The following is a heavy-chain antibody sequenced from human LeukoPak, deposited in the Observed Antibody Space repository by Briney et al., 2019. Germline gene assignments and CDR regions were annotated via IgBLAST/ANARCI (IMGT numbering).Heavy chain of an antibody. CDR1: GXSISSYY. D-gene: IGHD6-13*01. Sequence: SETLSLTCTVSGXSISSYYWSWIRQPPGKGLESIGYIYYSGSTSYNPSFKSRVTILVDTSKNQFSLKLSSVTAADTAVYYCARVRGSGAAARRGMDVWGQGTTVTVSS. J-gene: IGHJ6*02. CDR2: IYYSGST. V-gene: IGHV4-59*01. CDR3: ARVRGSGAAARRGMDV.